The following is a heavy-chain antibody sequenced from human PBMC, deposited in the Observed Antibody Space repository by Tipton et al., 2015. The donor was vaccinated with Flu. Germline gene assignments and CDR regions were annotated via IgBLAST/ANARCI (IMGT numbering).Heavy chain of an antibody. D-gene: IGHD3-10*01. V-gene: IGHV3-9*01. Sequence: SLRLSCAASGFTFDDYAMHWVRQAPGKGLEWVSGISWNSGSIGYADSVKGRFTISRDNAKNSLYPQMNSLRAEDTALYYCAKAYYYGSGNPYFDYWGQGTLVTVSS. CDR1: GFTFDDYA. CDR2: ISWNSGSI. J-gene: IGHJ4*02. CDR3: AKAYYYGSGNPYFDY.